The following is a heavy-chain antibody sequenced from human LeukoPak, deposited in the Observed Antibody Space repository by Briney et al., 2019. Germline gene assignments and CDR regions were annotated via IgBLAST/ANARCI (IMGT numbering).Heavy chain of an antibody. J-gene: IGHJ4*02. V-gene: IGHV3-30*18. CDR1: GFTFSSYG. D-gene: IGHD3-22*01. CDR3: AKKEKDYYDSSGYYFDY. CDR2: ISYDGSNK. Sequence: PGGSLRLSCAASGFTFSSYGLHWVRQAPGKGLEWVAVISYDGSNKYYADSVKGRFTISRDNSKNTLYLQMNSLRAEDTAVYYCAKKEKDYYDSSGYYFDYRGQGTLVTVSP.